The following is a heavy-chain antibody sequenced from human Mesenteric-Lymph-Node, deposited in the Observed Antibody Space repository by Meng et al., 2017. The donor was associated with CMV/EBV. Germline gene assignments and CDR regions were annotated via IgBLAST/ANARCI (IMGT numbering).Heavy chain of an antibody. CDR3: ARVGGYSYGYHAIDI. CDR1: GGSISSSSYY. J-gene: IGHJ3*02. CDR2: IYYSGST. V-gene: IGHV4-39*07. Sequence: SETLSLTCTVSGGSISSSSYYWGWIRQPPGKGLEWIGSIYYSGSTYYNPSLKSRVTISVDVSKNQFSLKLNSVTAADTDVYNCARVGGYSYGYHAIDIWGQGTMVTVSS. D-gene: IGHD5-18*01.